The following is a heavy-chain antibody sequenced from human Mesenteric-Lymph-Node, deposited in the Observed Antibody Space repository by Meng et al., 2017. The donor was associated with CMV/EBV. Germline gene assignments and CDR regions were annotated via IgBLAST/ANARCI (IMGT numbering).Heavy chain of an antibody. D-gene: IGHD3-10*01. J-gene: IGHJ4*02. CDR1: GFIFSHFA. V-gene: IGHV3-7*01. Sequence: GESLKISCAASGFIFSHFAMSWVRQAPGKGLEWVANIKQDGSEKYYVDSVKGRFTISRDNAKNSLYLQMNSLRAEDTAVYYCARTITMVRGVIFRFPYYFDYWGQGTLVTVSS. CDR3: ARTITMVRGVIFRFPYYFDY. CDR2: IKQDGSEK.